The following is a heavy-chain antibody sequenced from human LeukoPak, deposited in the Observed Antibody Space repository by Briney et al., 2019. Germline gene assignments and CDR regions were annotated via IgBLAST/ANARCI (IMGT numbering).Heavy chain of an antibody. CDR3: ARAGGVGVASFDY. J-gene: IGHJ4*02. V-gene: IGHV4-34*01. CDR2: INHSGST. CDR1: GGSFSGYY. Sequence: PSETLSLTCAVYGGSFSGYYWSWVRQPPGKGLEWIGEINHSGSTNYNPSRKSRVTISVATSKNQFSLKLSSVTAADAAVYYCARAGGVGVASFDYWGQGTLVTVSS. D-gene: IGHD5-12*01.